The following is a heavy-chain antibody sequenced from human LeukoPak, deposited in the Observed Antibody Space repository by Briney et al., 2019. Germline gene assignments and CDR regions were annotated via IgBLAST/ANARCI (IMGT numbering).Heavy chain of an antibody. D-gene: IGHD6-19*01. J-gene: IGHJ3*02. V-gene: IGHV4-34*01. CDR2: INHSGST. Sequence: SETLSHTCAVHGGSISGYYWCWSRQPPGKGLEWIGEINHSGSTNYNPSLKSRVTISVDTSKNQFSLKLSSVTAADTAVYYCASGSSGWYFTGSDDAFDIWGQGTMVTVSS. CDR3: ASGSSGWYFTGSDDAFDI. CDR1: GGSISGYY.